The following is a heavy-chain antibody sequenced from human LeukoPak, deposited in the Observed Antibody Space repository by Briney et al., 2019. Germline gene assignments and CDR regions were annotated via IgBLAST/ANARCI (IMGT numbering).Heavy chain of an antibody. Sequence: GGSLRLSCAASGFTIRSNYVSWVRQAPGKGLEWVSVIYSDGTPYYADSVKGRFTISSDNSKNTLYLQMDSLRAEDTAIYYCARESRSYYYYIWGQGTLVTVSS. CDR1: GFTIRSNY. CDR3: ARESRSYYYYI. J-gene: IGHJ4*02. V-gene: IGHV3-53*01. D-gene: IGHD3-22*01. CDR2: IYSDGTP.